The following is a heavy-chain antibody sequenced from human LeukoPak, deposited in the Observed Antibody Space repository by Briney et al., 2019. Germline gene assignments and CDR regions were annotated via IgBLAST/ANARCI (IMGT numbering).Heavy chain of an antibody. J-gene: IGHJ6*03. CDR1: GDSLSRYY. CDR3: ASVRHDPFEYYYYIDV. Sequence: PSETLSLTCAVYGDSLSRYYLTWVRQPPGKWLEWLGEINPSGSPNYHPSLKSRASISVDTSKNQFSLRLTSVAAADTALYYCASVRHDPFEYYYYIDVWGKGPTVTVSS. CDR2: INPSGSP. V-gene: IGHV4-34*01. D-gene: IGHD2/OR15-2a*01.